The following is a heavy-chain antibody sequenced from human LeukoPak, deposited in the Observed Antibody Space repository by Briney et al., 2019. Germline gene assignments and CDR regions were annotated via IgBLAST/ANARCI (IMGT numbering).Heavy chain of an antibody. D-gene: IGHD3-22*01. Sequence: GASVKVSCKASGYTFTSYDINWVRQATGQGLEWMGWMNPNSGNTGYAQKFQGRVTMTRNTSISTAYMELSSLRSEDTAVYYCARGGSPYYDSSGYYLRASAFDIWGQGTMVTVSS. CDR2: MNPNSGNT. CDR1: GYTFTSYD. V-gene: IGHV1-8*01. J-gene: IGHJ3*02. CDR3: ARGGSPYYDSSGYYLRASAFDI.